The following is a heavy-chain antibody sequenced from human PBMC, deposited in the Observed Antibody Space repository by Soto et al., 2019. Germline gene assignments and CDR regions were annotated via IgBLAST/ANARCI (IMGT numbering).Heavy chain of an antibody. CDR1: GYTFTGYY. D-gene: IGHD6-19*01. J-gene: IGHJ3*02. CDR3: ATERVAGPNDAIDI. CDR2: INPNSGGT. V-gene: IGHV1-2*04. Sequence: ASVKVSCKASGYTFTGYYMHWVRQAPGQGLEWMGWINPNSGGTNYAQKFQGWVTMTRDTSISTAYMELSRLRSEDTAVYYCATERVAGPNDAIDILGQGTMVTVSS.